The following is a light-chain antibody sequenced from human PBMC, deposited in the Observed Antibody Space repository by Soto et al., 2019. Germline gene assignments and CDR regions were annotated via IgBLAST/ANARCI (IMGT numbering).Light chain of an antibody. CDR3: SSFAGSNGVV. CDR2: YNS. J-gene: IGLJ2*01. V-gene: IGLV1-44*01. Sequence: QSVLTQPPSVSGTPGQRVTVSCSGTSSNIGSNNVYWYQQVPGTAPKLLIFYNSQRPSGVPDRFSGSKSSNTASLTVSGLQDEDEAHYYCSSFAGSNGVVFGGGTKLTVL. CDR1: SSNIGSNN.